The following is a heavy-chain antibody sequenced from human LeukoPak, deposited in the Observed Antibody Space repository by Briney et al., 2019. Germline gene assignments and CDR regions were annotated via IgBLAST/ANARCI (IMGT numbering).Heavy chain of an antibody. CDR3: ARGGGYSGSYYRTVDY. CDR2: IYYSGST. J-gene: IGHJ4*02. CDR1: GGSISSYY. Sequence: SETLSLTCTVSGGSISSYYWSWIRQPPGKGLEWIGYIYYSGSTNYNPSLKSRVTISVDTSKNQFSLKLSSVTAADTAVYYCARGGGYSGSYYRTVDYWGQGTLVTVSS. D-gene: IGHD1-26*01. V-gene: IGHV4-59*01.